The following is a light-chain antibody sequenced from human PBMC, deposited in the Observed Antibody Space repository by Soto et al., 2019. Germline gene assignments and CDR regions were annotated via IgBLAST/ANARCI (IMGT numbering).Light chain of an antibody. CDR3: QQTNSFPLT. Sequence: DIQMTQSPSSVSASVGDRVTITCRASQGISSGLVWYQQKPGKAPKLLIYAASSLQSEVPSRFSGSGSGTDFTLTISSLQPEDFATYYCQQTNSFPLTFGGGTKVEIK. J-gene: IGKJ4*01. CDR1: QGISSG. CDR2: AAS. V-gene: IGKV1D-12*01.